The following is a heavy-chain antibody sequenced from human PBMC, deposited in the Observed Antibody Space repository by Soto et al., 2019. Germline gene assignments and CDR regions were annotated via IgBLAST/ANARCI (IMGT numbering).Heavy chain of an antibody. CDR2: ISYDGSNK. CDR3: AKAPLPPDIVVVPAAEYYYYLDV. Sequence: GGSLRLSCAASGFTFSSYGMHWVRQAPGKGLEWVAVISYDGSNKYYADSVKGRFTISRDNSKNTLYLQMNSLRAEHTAGYYCAKAPLPPDIVVVPAAEYYYYLDVWGKGTTVTVSS. J-gene: IGHJ6*03. D-gene: IGHD2-2*01. CDR1: GFTFSSYG. V-gene: IGHV3-30*18.